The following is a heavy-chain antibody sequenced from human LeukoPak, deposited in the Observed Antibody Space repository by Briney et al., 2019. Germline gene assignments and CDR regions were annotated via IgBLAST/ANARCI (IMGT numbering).Heavy chain of an antibody. V-gene: IGHV3-7*01. CDR3: ARVFGAGYSDY. CDR1: EFTFSSYW. CDR2: IKQDGSEK. J-gene: IGHJ4*02. Sequence: GGSLRLSCAASEFTFSSYWMSWVRQAPGKGLEWVASIKQDGSEKYYVDSVKGRVTISRDNAKNSLYLQMNSLRAEDTGVYYCARVFGAGYSDYWGQGTLVTVSS. D-gene: IGHD4/OR15-4a*01.